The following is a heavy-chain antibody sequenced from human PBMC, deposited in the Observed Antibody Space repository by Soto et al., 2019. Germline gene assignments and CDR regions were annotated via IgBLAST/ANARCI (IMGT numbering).Heavy chain of an antibody. CDR1: GFTFSSYG. Sequence: GGSLRLSCAASGFTFSSYGMHWVRQAPGKGLEWVAVIWYDGSNKYYADSVKGRFTISRDNSKNTLYLQMNSLRAEDTAVYYCARARQKLGVGYYYYGMDVWGQGTTVTVSS. V-gene: IGHV3-33*01. J-gene: IGHJ6*02. CDR2: IWYDGSNK. CDR3: ARARQKLGVGYYYYGMDV. D-gene: IGHD6-13*01.